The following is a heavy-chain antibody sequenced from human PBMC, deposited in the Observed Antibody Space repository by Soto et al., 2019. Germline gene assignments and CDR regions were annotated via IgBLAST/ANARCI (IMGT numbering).Heavy chain of an antibody. CDR2: ISGSDGST. Sequence: SCAASGFTFSYFAMYWVRQAQGEGLEWVSVISGSDGSTYYADSVRGRFTISRDNSRNTVYLQMISLRAEDTAVYYCAKVIGGSESYWGGSHYYYALDVWGQGTTVTVSS. CDR3: AKVIGGSESYWGGSHYYYALDV. D-gene: IGHD3-10*01. CDR1: GFTFSYFA. J-gene: IGHJ6*02. V-gene: IGHV3-23*01.